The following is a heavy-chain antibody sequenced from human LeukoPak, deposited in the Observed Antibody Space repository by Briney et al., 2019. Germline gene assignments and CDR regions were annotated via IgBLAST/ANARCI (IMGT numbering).Heavy chain of an antibody. Sequence: ASVKVSCKASGYTFTSYYMHWVRQAPGQGLELMGVINPSGGSTSYAQKFQGRVTMTRDMSTSTVYMELSSLRSEDTAVYYCARQYSSSWYSGGHDAFDIWGQGTMVTVSS. CDR2: INPSGGST. J-gene: IGHJ3*02. CDR3: ARQYSSSWYSGGHDAFDI. D-gene: IGHD6-13*01. CDR1: GYTFTSYY. V-gene: IGHV1-46*01.